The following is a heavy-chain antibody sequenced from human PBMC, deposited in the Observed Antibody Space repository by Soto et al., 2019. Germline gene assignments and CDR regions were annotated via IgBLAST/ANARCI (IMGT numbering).Heavy chain of an antibody. Sequence: GGSLRLSCAASGFTFSIYGMHWVRQAPGKGLEWVAVIWYDGSNKYYADSVKGRFTISRDNSKNTLYLQMNSLRAEDTAVYYCARARYFDWLQYYYGMDVWGQGTTVTVSS. CDR2: IWYDGSNK. V-gene: IGHV3-33*01. CDR3: ARARYFDWLQYYYGMDV. CDR1: GFTFSIYG. D-gene: IGHD3-9*01. J-gene: IGHJ6*02.